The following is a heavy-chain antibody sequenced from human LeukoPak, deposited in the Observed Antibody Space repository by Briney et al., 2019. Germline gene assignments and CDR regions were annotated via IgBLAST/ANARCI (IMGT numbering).Heavy chain of an antibody. J-gene: IGHJ3*02. D-gene: IGHD3-22*01. CDR2: ISYDGSNK. CDR3: AREVVRVAFDI. CDR1: GFTFSSYA. V-gene: IGHV3-30-3*01. Sequence: GRSLRLSCAASGFTFSSYAMHWVRQAPGKGLEWVAVISYDGSNKYYADSVKGRFTISRDNSKNTLYLQMNSLRAEDTAVYYCAREVVRVAFDIWGQGTMVTVSS.